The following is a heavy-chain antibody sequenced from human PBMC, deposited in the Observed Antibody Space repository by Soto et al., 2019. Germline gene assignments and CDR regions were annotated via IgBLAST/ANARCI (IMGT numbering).Heavy chain of an antibody. CDR1: GGSIRSGDSY. CDR2: IYYSGST. J-gene: IGHJ5*02. Sequence: SEPPSPTYTVSGGSIRSGDSYWSWNSQPPGKGLEWIGYIYYSGSTYYNPSLKSRVTISVDTSKNQFSLKLSSVTAADTAVYYCARGIDYPWFDPWGQGTLVTVS. D-gene: IGHD4-17*01. V-gene: IGHV4-30-4*08. CDR3: ARGIDYPWFDP.